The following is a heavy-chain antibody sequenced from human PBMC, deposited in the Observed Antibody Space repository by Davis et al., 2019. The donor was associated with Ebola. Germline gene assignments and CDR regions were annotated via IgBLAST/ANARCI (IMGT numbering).Heavy chain of an antibody. CDR3: ATTQWLREFDN. V-gene: IGHV3-53*05. CDR1: GFTFTDYW. J-gene: IGHJ4*02. D-gene: IGHD6-19*01. Sequence: GESLKISCGTSGFTFTDYWMSWVRQAPGKGLEWVSVIYDHSTAYADSVRGRFIISRDKSNNTLYLEMNSLRVDDTAVYYCATTQWLREFDNWGQGTLVTVSS. CDR2: IYDHST.